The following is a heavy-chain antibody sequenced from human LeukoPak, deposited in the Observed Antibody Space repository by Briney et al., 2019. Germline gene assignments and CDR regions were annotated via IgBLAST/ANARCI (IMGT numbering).Heavy chain of an antibody. CDR1: GFTFSSYW. CDR3: ARELIMTTVTINYYYYMDV. CDR2: IKQDGTEK. D-gene: IGHD4-17*01. J-gene: IGHJ6*03. Sequence: GGSLRLSCAASGFTFSSYWMSWVRQAPGKGLEWVANIKQDGTEKYYVDSVKGRFTISRDNAKNSLYLQMNSLRAEDTAVYYCARELIMTTVTINYYYYMDVWGKGTTVTVSS. V-gene: IGHV3-7*01.